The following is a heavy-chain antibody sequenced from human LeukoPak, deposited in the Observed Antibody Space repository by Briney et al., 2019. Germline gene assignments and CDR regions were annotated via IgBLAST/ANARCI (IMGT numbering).Heavy chain of an antibody. Sequence: GGSLRLSCAASGFTFSSYAMHWVRQAPGKGLEWVAVISYDGSNKYYADSVKGRFTISRDNSKNTLYLQMNSLRAEDTAVYYCARDISGYCSGGSCYGGDFDYRGQGTLVTVSS. CDR1: GFTFSSYA. D-gene: IGHD2-15*01. CDR3: ARDISGYCSGGSCYGGDFDY. J-gene: IGHJ4*02. CDR2: ISYDGSNK. V-gene: IGHV3-30-3*01.